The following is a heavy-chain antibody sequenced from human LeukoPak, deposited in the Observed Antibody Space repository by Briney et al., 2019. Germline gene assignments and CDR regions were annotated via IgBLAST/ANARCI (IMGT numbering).Heavy chain of an antibody. CDR3: AKAHSAALIPWRFDP. D-gene: IGHD2-2*01. V-gene: IGHV3-23*01. CDR2: ISGSGGST. CDR1: GFTFSSYA. J-gene: IGHJ5*02. Sequence: GGSLRLSCAASGFTFSSYAMSWVRQAPGKGLEWVSAISGSGGSTYYADSVKGRFTISRDNSKNTLYLQMNSLRAEDTAVYYCAKAHSAALIPWRFDPWGQGTLVTVPS.